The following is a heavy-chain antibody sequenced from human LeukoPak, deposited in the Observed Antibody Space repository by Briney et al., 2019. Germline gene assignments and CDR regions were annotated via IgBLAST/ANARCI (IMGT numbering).Heavy chain of an antibody. Sequence: SETLSLTCSVSGGSISNYFWTWVRQPAGKGLEWIGRIYVTGSTIYNPSLKSRVTMSVDRSKNQFSLILNSVTAADTAVYYCAKGSRWFGPWGQGALVTVSS. J-gene: IGHJ5*02. CDR2: IYVTGST. CDR3: AKGSRWFGP. D-gene: IGHD2-15*01. CDR1: GGSISNYF. V-gene: IGHV4-4*07.